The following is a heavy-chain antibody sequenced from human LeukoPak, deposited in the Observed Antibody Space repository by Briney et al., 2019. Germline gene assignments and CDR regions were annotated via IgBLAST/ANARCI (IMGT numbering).Heavy chain of an antibody. CDR2: ISYSGST. CDR1: GGSISDSY. J-gene: IGHJ4*02. Sequence: SETLSLTCTVSGGSISDSYWTWIRQPPGTGLEWIGYISYSGSTNYNPSLRSRVTISVDASKNQFSLKLSSVTAADTAVYYCAKNEGRYDGVGRYITTADYWGQGTLVTVPS. D-gene: IGHD2-8*01. V-gene: IGHV4-59*01. CDR3: AKNEGRYDGVGRYITTADY.